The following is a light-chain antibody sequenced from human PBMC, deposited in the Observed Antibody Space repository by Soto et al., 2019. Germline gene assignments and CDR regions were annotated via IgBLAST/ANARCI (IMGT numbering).Light chain of an antibody. CDR1: QSLSSNY. V-gene: IGKV3-20*01. CDR3: QQYGSSHRT. CDR2: GAS. Sequence: ENVLTQSPGTLSLSPGERATLSCRTSQSLSSNYLAWYQQRPGQAPRLLIYGASSRATGIPDRFSGSGSGTDFTLSTSRLEPEDLAVYFCQQYGSSHRTFGQGTKVDIK. J-gene: IGKJ1*01.